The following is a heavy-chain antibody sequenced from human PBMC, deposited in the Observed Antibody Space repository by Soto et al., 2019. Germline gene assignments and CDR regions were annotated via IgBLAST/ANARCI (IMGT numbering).Heavy chain of an antibody. Sequence: SVKVSCEASGCTFSSYTISWVRQAPGQGLEWMGRIIPILGIANYAQKFQGRVTITADKSTSTAYMELSSLRSEDTAVYYCARDLFASVDIVATTFVGDYWGQGTLVTVSS. CDR3: ARDLFASVDIVATTFVGDY. CDR1: GCTFSSYT. V-gene: IGHV1-69*04. CDR2: IIPILGIA. J-gene: IGHJ4*02. D-gene: IGHD5-12*01.